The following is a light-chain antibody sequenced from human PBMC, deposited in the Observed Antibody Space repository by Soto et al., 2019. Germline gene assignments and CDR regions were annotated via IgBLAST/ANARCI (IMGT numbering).Light chain of an antibody. CDR1: QSVSSSY. J-gene: IGKJ5*01. Sequence: IVLTQSPGTLSLSPGARATLSCRGSQSVSSSYLAWYQQKPGQAPRLLIYDASRRAFGIPDRFSGSGSGTDFTLTISRLETEDFAVYYCQQYGNSPITFGQGTRLEIK. V-gene: IGKV3-20*01. CDR3: QQYGNSPIT. CDR2: DAS.